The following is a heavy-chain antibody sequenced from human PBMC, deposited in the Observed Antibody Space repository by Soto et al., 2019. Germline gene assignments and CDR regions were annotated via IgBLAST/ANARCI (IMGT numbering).Heavy chain of an antibody. D-gene: IGHD2-15*01. J-gene: IGHJ4*02. V-gene: IGHV3-23*01. Sequence: GGSLRLSCAASGFTFSSYAMGWVRQAPGKGLEWVSAISGSGGSTYYADSVKGRFTISRDNSKNTLYLQMNSLRAEDTAVYYCAKSDRSGGSCYVDYWGQGTLVTVSS. CDR2: ISGSGGST. CDR3: AKSDRSGGSCYVDY. CDR1: GFTFSSYA.